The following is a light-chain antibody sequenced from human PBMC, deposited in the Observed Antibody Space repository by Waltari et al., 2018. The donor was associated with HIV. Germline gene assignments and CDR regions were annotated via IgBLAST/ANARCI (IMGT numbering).Light chain of an antibody. Sequence: QSALTQPASVSGSPGQSITISCTGSNGDVGGYNYVSWYQRHPGKAPKLIIYEVTNRPQGVSNRFSASKSGNTASLTSSGLQAEDEADYFCGSYAGSNTLEFGGGTKLTVL. CDR2: EVT. CDR3: GSYAGSNTLE. J-gene: IGLJ2*01. V-gene: IGLV2-14*01. CDR1: NGDVGGYNY.